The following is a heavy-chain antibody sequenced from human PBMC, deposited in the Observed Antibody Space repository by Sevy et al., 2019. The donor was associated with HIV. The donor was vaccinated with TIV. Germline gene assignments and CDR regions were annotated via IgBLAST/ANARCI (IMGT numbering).Heavy chain of an antibody. CDR2: INHGGGT. CDR1: GGSFSGYY. D-gene: IGHD5-12*01. CDR3: ARLRLRQGVGALDI. Sequence: SETLSLTCAVYGGSFSGYYWSWIRQPPGKGVEWVGEINHGGGTNYNPYLKSRVTISLDTSKKQFSLKLSSVTAADTTVYYCARLRLRQGVGALDIWGQGTMVTVSS. V-gene: IGHV4-34*01. J-gene: IGHJ3*02.